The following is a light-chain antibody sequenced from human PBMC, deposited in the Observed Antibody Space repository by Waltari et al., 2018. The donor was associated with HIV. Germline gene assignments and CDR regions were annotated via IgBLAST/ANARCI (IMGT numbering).Light chain of an antibody. Sequence: QSALTQPASVSGSPGQSITISCTGPRSDVGSYTLFSWYQQHPGNAPKLMIYEGSKRPSGVSNRFSGSKSGNTASLTISGLQAEDEADYYCCSYAGSSTPRVFGGGTKLTVL. CDR2: EGS. CDR1: RSDVGSYTL. J-gene: IGLJ3*02. CDR3: CSYAGSSTPRV. V-gene: IGLV2-23*01.